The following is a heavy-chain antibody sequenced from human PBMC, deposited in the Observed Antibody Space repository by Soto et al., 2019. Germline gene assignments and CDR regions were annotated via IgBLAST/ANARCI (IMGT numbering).Heavy chain of an antibody. CDR2: ISGSGGTT. D-gene: IGHD6-19*01. CDR1: GFTFSSSA. CDR3: AKPAVTGTVSSYFHY. V-gene: IGHV3-23*01. Sequence: EVQLLESGGSLVQPGGSLRLSCAASGFTFSSSAMSWVRQAPGKGLEWVSVISGSGGTTYYADSVKGRFTISRDNSKNTLYLQMNSLRAEDMAVYHCAKPAVTGTVSSYFHYWGQGTLVTVSS. J-gene: IGHJ4*02.